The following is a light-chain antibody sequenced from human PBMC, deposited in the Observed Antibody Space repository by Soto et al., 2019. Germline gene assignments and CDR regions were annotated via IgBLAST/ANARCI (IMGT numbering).Light chain of an antibody. CDR2: EVS. Sequence: QSVLTQPASVSGSPGQSITISCTGTSSDVGGYNYVSWYQQHPSKAPKLMIYEVSNRPSGVSNRFSGSKSGNTASPTISGLQAEDEADYYCSSYTSSSTLGVFGTGTKVTVL. CDR1: SSDVGGYNY. J-gene: IGLJ1*01. V-gene: IGLV2-14*01. CDR3: SSYTSSSTLGV.